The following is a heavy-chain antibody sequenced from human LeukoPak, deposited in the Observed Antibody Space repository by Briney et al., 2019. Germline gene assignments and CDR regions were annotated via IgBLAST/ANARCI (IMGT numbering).Heavy chain of an antibody. J-gene: IGHJ4*02. CDR1: GFTFSSYW. CDR2: IHSDGIST. D-gene: IGHD1-26*01. CDR3: ARPRGAYIVGATYALRH. V-gene: IGHV3-74*01. Sequence: PGGSLRLSCAASGFTFSSYWMLWVRHAPGKGLVWVSRIHSDGISTTYADSVKGRFTISRDNAKNTLYLQMSSLRAEDTAVYYCARPRGAYIVGATYALRHWGQGTLVTVSS.